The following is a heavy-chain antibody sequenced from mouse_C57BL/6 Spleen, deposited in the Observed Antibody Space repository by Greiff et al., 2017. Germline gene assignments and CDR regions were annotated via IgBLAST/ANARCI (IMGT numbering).Heavy chain of an antibody. J-gene: IGHJ2*01. CDR2: ISSGSSTI. V-gene: IGHV5-17*01. D-gene: IGHD1-1*01. CDR3: ARPDYYGSSEGFDY. Sequence: EVQLVESGGGLVKPGGSLKLSCAASGFTFSDYGMHWVRQAPEKGLEWVAYISSGSSTIYYADTVKGRFTISRDNAKNTLFLQMTSLRSEDTAMYYCARPDYYGSSEGFDYWGQGTTLTVSS. CDR1: GFTFSDYG.